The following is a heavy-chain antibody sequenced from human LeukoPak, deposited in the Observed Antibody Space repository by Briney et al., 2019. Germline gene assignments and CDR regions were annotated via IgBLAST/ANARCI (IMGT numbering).Heavy chain of an antibody. J-gene: IGHJ5*02. D-gene: IGHD3-22*01. CDR3: AKGGPTSVVPIGFTMIFP. CDR2: ISGSGGST. CDR1: GFTFSSYA. Sequence: PGGSLRLSCAASGFTFSSYAMSWVRQAPGKGLEWVSAISGSGGSTYYADSVRGRFTISRDNSKNTLYLQMNSLRAEDTAVYYCAKGGPTSVVPIGFTMIFPWGQGTLVTVSS. V-gene: IGHV3-23*01.